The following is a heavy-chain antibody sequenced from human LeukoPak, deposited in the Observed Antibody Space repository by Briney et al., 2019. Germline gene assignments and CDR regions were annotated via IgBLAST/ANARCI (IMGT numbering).Heavy chain of an antibody. Sequence: SETLSLTCAVYGGSFSGYYWSWIRQPPGKGLEWIWEINHSGSTNYNPSLKSRVTISVDTSKNQFSLKLSSVTAADTAVYYCARDSPRYYYGWRGYYYGMDVWGQGTTVTVSS. CDR3: ARDSPRYYYGWRGYYYGMDV. J-gene: IGHJ6*02. V-gene: IGHV4-34*01. CDR2: INHSGST. D-gene: IGHD3-10*01. CDR1: GGSFSGYY.